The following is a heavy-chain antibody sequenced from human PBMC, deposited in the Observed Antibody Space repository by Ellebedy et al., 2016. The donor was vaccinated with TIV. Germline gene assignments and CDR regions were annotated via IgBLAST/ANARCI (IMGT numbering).Heavy chain of an antibody. D-gene: IGHD1-14*01. CDR3: ARPSHGGIIHY. V-gene: IGHV4-39*01. J-gene: IGHJ4*02. CDR1: GDSITTSGYH. Sequence: MPSETLSLTCTVPGDSITTSGYHWGWVRQPPGKGLEWLGSIYSSGSTYYNPSLRSRVTISVETSKSQFSLRLNAVTAADTAVYFCARPSHGGIIHYWGQGSLVTVSS. CDR2: IYSSGST.